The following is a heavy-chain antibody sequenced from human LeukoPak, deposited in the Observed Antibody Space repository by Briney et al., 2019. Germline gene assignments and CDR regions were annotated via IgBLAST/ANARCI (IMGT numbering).Heavy chain of an antibody. V-gene: IGHV3-23*01. D-gene: IGHD6-6*01. CDR1: GFTFSSYA. CDR2: ISGSGGST. Sequence: GGSLRLSCAASGFTFSSYAMSWVRQAPGKGLEWVSAISGSGGSTYYADYVKGRFTISRDNSKNTLYLQRNSLRAEDTAVYYCAKVPLGSSGYWGQGTLVTVSS. CDR3: AKVPLGSSGY. J-gene: IGHJ4*02.